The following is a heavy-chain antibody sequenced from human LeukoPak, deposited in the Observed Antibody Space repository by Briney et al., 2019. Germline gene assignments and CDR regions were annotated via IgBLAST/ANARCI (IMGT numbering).Heavy chain of an antibody. CDR1: GFXFSSHA. V-gene: IGHV3-23*01. CDR2: ISTATSTT. Sequence: GGSLRLSCGASGFXFSSHAMSWVRQAPGKGLEWVSTISTATSTTYLADSVKGRFTVSRDDSKNMVWLQMSSLRAEDTAIYYCAKVPSYCRGDCFSYWGQGTLVTVSS. J-gene: IGHJ4*02. CDR3: AKVPSYCRGDCFSY. D-gene: IGHD2-21*02.